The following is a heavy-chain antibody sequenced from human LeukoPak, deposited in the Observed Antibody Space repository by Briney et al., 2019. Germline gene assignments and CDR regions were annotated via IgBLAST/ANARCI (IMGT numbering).Heavy chain of an antibody. V-gene: IGHV3-23*01. CDR2: ISGSGGST. J-gene: IGHJ4*02. CDR1: GFTFSSYA. Sequence: GGSLRLSCAASGFTFSSYAMSWVRQASGRGLEWVSAISGSGGSTYYADSVKGRFTISRDNSKNTLYLQMNSLRAEDTAVYYCAKIQDSSGWPDYWGQGTLVTVSS. CDR3: AKIQDSSGWPDY. D-gene: IGHD6-19*01.